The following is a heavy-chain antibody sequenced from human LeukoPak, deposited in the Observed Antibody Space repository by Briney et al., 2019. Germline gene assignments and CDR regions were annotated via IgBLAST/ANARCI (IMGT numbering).Heavy chain of an antibody. CDR2: IRYDESKE. CDR3: VKDYLVEAQRVYYFDY. CDR1: GVTFSSYG. D-gene: IGHD1-26*01. V-gene: IGHV3-30*02. Sequence: GGSLRLSCAASGVTFSSYGMHWVRQAPGKGLEWVGFIRYDESKEYYADSVKGRFIISRDNSKDTLYLQTNRLRVEDTAVYHCVKDYLVEAQRVYYFDYWGQGTLVTVSS. J-gene: IGHJ4*02.